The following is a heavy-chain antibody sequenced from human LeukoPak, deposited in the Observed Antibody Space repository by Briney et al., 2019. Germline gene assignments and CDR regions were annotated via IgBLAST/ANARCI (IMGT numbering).Heavy chain of an antibody. CDR3: AREMYLTMVRGDFDY. CDR1: GFTLSIYG. Sequence: GGSLRLSCADSGFTLSIYGLHWVRQAPGKGLEWVAVISYDGNNKFYADSVKGRFTVSRDNSNNTLYLQMSSLRLDDTAIYYCAREMYLTMVRGDFDYWGQGTLVTVSS. V-gene: IGHV3-30*03. D-gene: IGHD3-10*01. CDR2: ISYDGNNK. J-gene: IGHJ4*02.